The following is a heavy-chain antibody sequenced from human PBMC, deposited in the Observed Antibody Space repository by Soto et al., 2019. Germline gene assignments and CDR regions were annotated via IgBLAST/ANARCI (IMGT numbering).Heavy chain of an antibody. J-gene: IGHJ3*01. CDR2: IHVSGDR. CDR3: AREREDSYYYESGETYYVGAFDV. CDR1: DDSIRSSY. D-gene: IGHD3-22*01. Sequence: QVQLQESGPRLVKPWETLSLTCSVSDDSIRSSYLSYIRQFAGRGLEWIGRIHVSGDRKYNPYLKSRVAMSVDTTNNQVSLRLTSVTAADTAVYFCAREREDSYYYESGETYYVGAFDVWGPGTMVSVSS. V-gene: IGHV4-4*07.